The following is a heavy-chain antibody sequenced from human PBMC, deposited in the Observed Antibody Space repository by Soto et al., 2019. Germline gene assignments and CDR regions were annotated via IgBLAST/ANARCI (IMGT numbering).Heavy chain of an antibody. CDR1: GFTFSSYW. J-gene: IGHJ3*02. D-gene: IGHD6-13*01. V-gene: IGHV3-7*03. CDR3: ARIALAAADAFDI. Sequence: GGLRLSCAASGFTFSSYWMSWVRQAPGKGLEWVANIRQDGSEKYYVDSVKGRFTISRDNAKNSLYLQMNSLRAEDTAVYYCARIALAAADAFDIWGQGTMVTVSS. CDR2: IRQDGSEK.